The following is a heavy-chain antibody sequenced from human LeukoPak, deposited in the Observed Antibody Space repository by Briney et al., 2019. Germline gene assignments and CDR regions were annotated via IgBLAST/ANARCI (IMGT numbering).Heavy chain of an antibody. J-gene: IGHJ2*01. CDR3: ARVYYSSSYDYWYFDL. Sequence: SETLSLTCTVSNYSISTDYYWGWIRQPPGKGLEWIGTMYHSGSTYYNPSLKSRVTISVDTSKNQFSLKLSSVTAADTAVYYCARVYYSSSYDYWYFDLWGRGTLVTVSS. V-gene: IGHV4-38-2*02. CDR2: MYHSGST. D-gene: IGHD6-13*01. CDR1: NYSISTDYY.